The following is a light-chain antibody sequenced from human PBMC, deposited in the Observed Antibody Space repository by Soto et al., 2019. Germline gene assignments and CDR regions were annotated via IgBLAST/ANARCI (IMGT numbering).Light chain of an antibody. Sequence: EIVLTQSPGTLSLSPGERATLSCRASQSVSGSYLAWYQQKPGRAPRLLINGASSRATGIPDRFSGSGSGTDFTLTISRLEPEDFAVYYCQQDGTSPETFGQGTKLEIK. J-gene: IGKJ2*01. CDR1: QSVSGSY. V-gene: IGKV3-20*01. CDR2: GAS. CDR3: QQDGTSPET.